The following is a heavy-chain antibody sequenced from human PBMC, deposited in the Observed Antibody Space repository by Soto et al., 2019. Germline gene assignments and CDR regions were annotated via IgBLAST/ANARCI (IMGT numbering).Heavy chain of an antibody. J-gene: IGHJ5*02. Sequence: GLSLRLSCAASGFTFSTYWMHWVRQAPGKGLVWVSRINSDGSSTSYADSVKGRFTISRDNAKNTLYLQMNSLRAEDTAVYYCARDLTIFGVVSWFDPWSQGTLVTAPQ. D-gene: IGHD3-3*01. V-gene: IGHV3-74*01. CDR1: GFTFSTYW. CDR3: ARDLTIFGVVSWFDP. CDR2: INSDGSST.